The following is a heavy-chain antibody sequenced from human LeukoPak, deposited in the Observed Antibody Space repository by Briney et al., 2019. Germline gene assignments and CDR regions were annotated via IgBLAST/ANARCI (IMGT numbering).Heavy chain of an antibody. Sequence: SETLSLTCTVSGGSISSSSYHWGWIRQPPGKGLEGIGSIYYSGSTYYNPSLKSRVTISVDTSKNQFSLKLSSVTAADTAVYYCASPCCSTSCYFEFDYWGQGTLVTVSS. CDR2: IYYSGST. D-gene: IGHD2-2*01. CDR1: GGSISSSSYH. V-gene: IGHV4-39*01. J-gene: IGHJ4*02. CDR3: ASPCCSTSCYFEFDY.